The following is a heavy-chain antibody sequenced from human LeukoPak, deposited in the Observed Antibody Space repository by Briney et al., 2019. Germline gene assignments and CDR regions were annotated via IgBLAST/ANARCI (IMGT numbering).Heavy chain of an antibody. CDR2: IYSSGIT. CDR3: ARNALLSDSDYGMDV. J-gene: IGHJ6*02. D-gene: IGHD3-9*01. V-gene: IGHV4-4*07. CDR1: GDTISNYY. Sequence: PSETLSLTCTVSGDTISNYYWSWIRQPAGKGLEWIGRIYSSGITNYRPSLKSRVTMSVDASKNQFSLKVTSVTAADTAVYYCARNALLSDSDYGMDVWGQGTTVTVSS.